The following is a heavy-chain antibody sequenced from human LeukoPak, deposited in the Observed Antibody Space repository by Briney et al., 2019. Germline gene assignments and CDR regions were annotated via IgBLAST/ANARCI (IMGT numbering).Heavy chain of an antibody. J-gene: IGHJ4*02. CDR3: ARDVPAAGAFDY. V-gene: IGHV4-31*03. CDR2: IYYSGST. Sequence: SETLSLTCTVSGGSISSGGYYWSWIRQHPGKGLEWIGYIYYSGSTYYNPSLKSRVTISVDTSKNQFSLKLSSVTAADTAVYYCARDVPAAGAFDYWGQGTLVTVSS. D-gene: IGHD2-2*01. CDR1: GGSISSGGYY.